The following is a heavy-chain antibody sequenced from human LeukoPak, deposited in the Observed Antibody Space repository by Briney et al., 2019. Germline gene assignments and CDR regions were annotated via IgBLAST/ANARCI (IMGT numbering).Heavy chain of an antibody. J-gene: IGHJ5*02. CDR3: AKDYDFWSGGWFDP. D-gene: IGHD3-3*01. CDR2: ISSSSSYI. CDR1: GFIFSSYS. Sequence: PGGSLRLSCAASGFIFSSYSMNWVRQAPGKGLEWVSSISSSSSYIYYADSVKGRFTISRDNSKNTLYLQMNSLRAEDTAVYYCAKDYDFWSGGWFDPWGQGTLVTVSS. V-gene: IGHV3-21*04.